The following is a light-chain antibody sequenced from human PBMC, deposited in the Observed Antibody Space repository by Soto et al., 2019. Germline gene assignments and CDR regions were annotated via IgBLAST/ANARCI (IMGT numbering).Light chain of an antibody. Sequence: DIQMTQSPSTLSASVGDRVTITCRASQSISTWLAWYQQKPGKAPKLLIYKASTLQSGVPSRFSGSGSGTEFTLTISSLQPDDFATYYCQQYSIYWTFGQGTKV. J-gene: IGKJ1*01. CDR1: QSISTW. V-gene: IGKV1-5*03. CDR3: QQYSIYWT. CDR2: KAS.